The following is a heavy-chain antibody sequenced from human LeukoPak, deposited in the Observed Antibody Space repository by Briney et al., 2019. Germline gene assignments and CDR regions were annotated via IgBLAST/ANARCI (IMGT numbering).Heavy chain of an antibody. V-gene: IGHV3-30*18. CDR1: GFTFSSYG. CDR2: ISYDGSNK. Sequence: GGSLRLSCAASGFTFSSYGMHWVRQAPGKGLEWVAVISYDGSNKYYADSVKGRFTISRDNSKNTLYLQMNSLRAEDTAAYYCAKDRRWLLDYWGQGTLVTVSS. D-gene: IGHD5-24*01. J-gene: IGHJ4*02. CDR3: AKDRRWLLDY.